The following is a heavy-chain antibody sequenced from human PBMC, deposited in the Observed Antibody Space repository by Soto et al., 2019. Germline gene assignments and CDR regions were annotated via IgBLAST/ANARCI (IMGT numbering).Heavy chain of an antibody. CDR2: MYYGVST. Sequence: QLQVQESGPGLVKPSETLSLTCTVSGSSISSSGYYWGWIRQPQGKGLEWIGSMYYGVSTYYNPSLKSRVTVSVDASKNQFSLNLSSVTAADTAVYSCARLPSRHLVDYWGQGTLVTVSS. V-gene: IGHV4-39*01. CDR3: ARLPSRHLVDY. D-gene: IGHD3-3*02. J-gene: IGHJ4*02. CDR1: GSSISSSGYY.